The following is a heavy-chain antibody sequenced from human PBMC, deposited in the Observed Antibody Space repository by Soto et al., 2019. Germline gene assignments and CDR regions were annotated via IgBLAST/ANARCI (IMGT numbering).Heavy chain of an antibody. CDR3: VRVSDSCGDCFSLA. CDR1: VGSITNGDYY. D-gene: IGHD2-21*02. J-gene: IGHJ5*01. V-gene: IGHV4-30-4*01. Sequence: QVQMQESGHGLVKPSQTLSLTCTVSVGSITNGDYYWNWIRQPPGKGLEWIGYLYSGGNTFFNLALMSLLTISHVTSKYQFSLRLTSVTAPDAAVYYCVRVSDSCGDCFSLAWGHGTMVTVSS. CDR2: LYSGGNT.